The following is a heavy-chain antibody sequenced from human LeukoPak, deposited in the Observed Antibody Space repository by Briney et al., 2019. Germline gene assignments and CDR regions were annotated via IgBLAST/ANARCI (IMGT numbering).Heavy chain of an antibody. V-gene: IGHV1-46*01. CDR1: GYTFTSYY. Sequence: ASVKVSCKASGYTFTSYYMHWVRQAPGQGLEWMGIINPSGGSRSYAQKFQGRVTMTRDTSTSTVYMELSSLRSEDTAVYYCARPLHATSRDGYGPPLFDYWGQGTLVTVSS. CDR2: INPSGGSR. D-gene: IGHD5-24*01. J-gene: IGHJ4*02. CDR3: ARPLHATSRDGYGPPLFDY.